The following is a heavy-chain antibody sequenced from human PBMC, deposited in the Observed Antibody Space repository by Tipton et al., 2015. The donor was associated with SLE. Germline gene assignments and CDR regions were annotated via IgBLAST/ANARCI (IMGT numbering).Heavy chain of an antibody. CDR1: GASISTYY. CDR2: MRHSGIT. Sequence: TLSLTCSVSGASISTYYWGWIRQAPGRGLESVGSMRHSGITNYNPSLKSRVTMSVDTSKNQFSLKLSSVTAADTAVYYCARRSYYDSSGYYDYWGQGTLVTVSS. V-gene: IGHV4-59*01. CDR3: ARRSYYDSSGYYDY. J-gene: IGHJ4*02. D-gene: IGHD3-22*01.